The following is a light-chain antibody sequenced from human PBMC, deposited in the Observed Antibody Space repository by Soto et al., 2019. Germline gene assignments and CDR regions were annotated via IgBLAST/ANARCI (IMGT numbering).Light chain of an antibody. Sequence: QSVLTQPPSVSGAPGQRVTISCTGGNSNIGAGYDVHWYQQLPGTAPKLLIYGNNNRPSGVPDRFSGSKSDTSASLAITGLQAEDEADYYCQSYDSSLSGYVFGTGTKLTVL. V-gene: IGLV1-40*01. CDR3: QSYDSSLSGYV. CDR2: GNN. J-gene: IGLJ1*01. CDR1: NSNIGAGYD.